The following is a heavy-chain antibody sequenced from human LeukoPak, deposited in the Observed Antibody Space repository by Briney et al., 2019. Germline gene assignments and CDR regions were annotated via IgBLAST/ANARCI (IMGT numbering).Heavy chain of an antibody. V-gene: IGHV1-69*02. CDR3: ARGPLIGYRFDY. D-gene: IGHD2-2*02. CDR2: IIPILGIA. J-gene: IGHJ4*02. CDR1: GDTFSSYT. Sequence: SVKVSCKASGDTFSSYTISWVRQAPGQGLEWMGRIIPILGIANYAQKFQGRVTITADKSTSTAYMEPSSMRSEDRAVYYCARGPLIGYRFDYWRQATLVVVS.